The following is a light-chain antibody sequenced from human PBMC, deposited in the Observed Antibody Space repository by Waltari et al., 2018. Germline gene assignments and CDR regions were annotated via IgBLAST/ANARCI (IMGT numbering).Light chain of an antibody. CDR3: QNYYSVPFP. V-gene: IGKV1-27*01. CDR1: QGISNY. Sequence: DIQMTQSPSSLSASVGDRVTITCRASQGISNYLAWYQQKPGKVHKLLIYAASTLQSGVPFWFSGSGSGTDFTITISSLQPEDVATYYCQNYYSVPFPFCPGTKVDIK. CDR2: AAS. J-gene: IGKJ3*01.